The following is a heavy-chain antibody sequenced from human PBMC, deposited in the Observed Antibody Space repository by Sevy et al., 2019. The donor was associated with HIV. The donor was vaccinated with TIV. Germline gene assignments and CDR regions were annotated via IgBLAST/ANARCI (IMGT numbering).Heavy chain of an antibody. V-gene: IGHV3-21*01. CDR1: GFTFSSYS. D-gene: IGHD3-10*01. J-gene: IGHJ4*02. Sequence: GSLRLSCAASGFTFSSYSMNWVRQAPGKGLEWVSSISSSSYIYYADSVKGRFTISRDNAKNSLYLQMNSLRAEDTAVYYCARDRYYYGSGSYSRYYFDYWGQGTLVTVSS. CDR2: ISSSSYI. CDR3: ARDRYYYGSGSYSRYYFDY.